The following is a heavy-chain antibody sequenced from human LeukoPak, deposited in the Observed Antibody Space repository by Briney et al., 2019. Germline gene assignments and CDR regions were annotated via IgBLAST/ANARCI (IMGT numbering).Heavy chain of an antibody. Sequence: GGSLRLSCAASGFTFSSYAMSWVRQAPGKGLEWVSSISASGGRTYHADSVKGRFTISRDNSKNTLYLQMNSLRAEDTAVYYCARDYGGSSPFDYWGQGTLVTVSS. V-gene: IGHV3-23*01. D-gene: IGHD4-23*01. CDR3: ARDYGGSSPFDY. J-gene: IGHJ4*02. CDR1: GFTFSSYA. CDR2: ISASGGRT.